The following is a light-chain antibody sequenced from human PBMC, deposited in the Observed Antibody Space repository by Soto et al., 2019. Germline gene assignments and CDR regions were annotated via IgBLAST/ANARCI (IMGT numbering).Light chain of an antibody. CDR3: QQRSSWPLT. Sequence: EIVLTQSPATLSLSPGERATLSCRASQSVSRFFAWYQQKPGQAPRLLIYDTSNRATGIPARFSGSGSGTDFTLTISSLEPEEFAIYYCQQRSSWPLTFGQGTRVEIK. V-gene: IGKV3-11*01. J-gene: IGKJ1*01. CDR2: DTS. CDR1: QSVSRF.